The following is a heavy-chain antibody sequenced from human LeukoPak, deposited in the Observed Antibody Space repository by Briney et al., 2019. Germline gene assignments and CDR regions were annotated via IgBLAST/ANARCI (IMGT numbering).Heavy chain of an antibody. CDR1: GGSIISYY. CDR2: IYYSGST. J-gene: IGHJ4*02. CDR3: ARAPSIAGGYFDY. Sequence: SETLSRTCTVSGGSIISYYWSWIRQPPGKGLEWVGYIYYSGSTNYNPSLKSRLTISVDTSKNHFSLQLSSVTAADTAVYYCARAPSIAGGYFDYWGQGTLVTVSS. D-gene: IGHD6-13*01. V-gene: IGHV4-59*01.